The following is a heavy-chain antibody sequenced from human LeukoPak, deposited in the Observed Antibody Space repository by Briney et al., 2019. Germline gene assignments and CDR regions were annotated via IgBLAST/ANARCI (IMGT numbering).Heavy chain of an antibody. V-gene: IGHV1-2*06. CDR1: GYSFTGYY. Sequence: ASVKVSCKPSGYSFTGYYMYWVRQAPGQGLEWMGRINPNNGDTNYAQKFQGRVTMTRDTSINIAYMELSRLRSDDTAMYYCVRDRSGITTTSRGDDYWGQGTLVTVSS. CDR2: INPNNGDT. CDR3: VRDRSGITTTSRGDDY. D-gene: IGHD1-14*01. J-gene: IGHJ4*02.